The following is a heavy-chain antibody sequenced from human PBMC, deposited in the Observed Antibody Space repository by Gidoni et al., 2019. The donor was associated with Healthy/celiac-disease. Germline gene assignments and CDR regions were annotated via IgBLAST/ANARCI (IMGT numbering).Heavy chain of an antibody. CDR2: ISGSGGST. D-gene: IGHD2-15*01. CDR3: AKEREDIVVVVAATCLDY. Sequence: EVQLLESGGGLVQPGGSLRLSCAASGFTFSSYAMSWVRQAPGKGLEWVSAISGSGGSTYYADSVKGRFTISRDNSKNTLYLQMNSLRAEDTAVYYCAKEREDIVVVVAATCLDYWGQGTLVTVSS. J-gene: IGHJ4*02. V-gene: IGHV3-23*01. CDR1: GFTFSSYA.